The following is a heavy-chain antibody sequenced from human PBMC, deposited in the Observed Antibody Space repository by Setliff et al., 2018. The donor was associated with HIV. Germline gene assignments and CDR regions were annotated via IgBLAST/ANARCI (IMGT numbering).Heavy chain of an antibody. CDR1: GGSFSDYH. CDR3: ARLGDNSGYYYYYYMDV. CDR2: VYDSGST. Sequence: KSSETLSLTCAVYGGSFSDYHWSWIRQAPRKRLEWIGEVYDSGSTNYNPSLKSRVTISVDKSKNQFSLKLSAVTAADTAVYYCARLGDNSGYYYYYYMDVWGKGTTVTVSS. V-gene: IGHV4-34*01. D-gene: IGHD6-19*01. J-gene: IGHJ6*03.